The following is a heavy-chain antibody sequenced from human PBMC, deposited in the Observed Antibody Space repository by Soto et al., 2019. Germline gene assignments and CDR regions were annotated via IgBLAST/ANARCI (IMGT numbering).Heavy chain of an antibody. Sequence: QVLLVESGGGVVQPGRSLRLSCAGSGFTFSNYGLHWVRQAPGKGLEWVSFISFDGSHKYYADSVKGRFTISRDNSNNMLYLQMDSLRAEDTAVYYCAKDGAPRYCGRSTCRPAGAYWGQGTLVTVSS. J-gene: IGHJ4*02. CDR3: AKDGAPRYCGRSTCRPAGAY. CDR2: ISFDGSHK. CDR1: GFTFSNYG. V-gene: IGHV3-30*18. D-gene: IGHD2-2*01.